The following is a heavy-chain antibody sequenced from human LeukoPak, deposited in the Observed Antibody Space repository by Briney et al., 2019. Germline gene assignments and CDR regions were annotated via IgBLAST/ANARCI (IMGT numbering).Heavy chain of an antibody. CDR2: IDPSGGST. Sequence: ASVKVSCKASGYTFTNYYIHWVRQAPGHGHEWMGIIDPSGGSTNYAQKFQGRVTMTRDTSTSTAYMELSSLRSVTAADTAVYYCARDGGWVMVTEIDNWGQGILVTVSS. CDR1: GYTFTNYY. V-gene: IGHV1-46*01. CDR3: ARDGGWVMVTEIDN. D-gene: IGHD5-18*01. J-gene: IGHJ4*02.